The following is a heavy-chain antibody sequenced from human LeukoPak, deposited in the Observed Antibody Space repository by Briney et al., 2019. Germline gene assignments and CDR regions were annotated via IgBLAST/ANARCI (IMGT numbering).Heavy chain of an antibody. CDR2: ISGSGGNT. CDR1: GFTFSSYA. D-gene: IGHD1-26*01. J-gene: IGHJ4*02. CDR3: AKGHSGNYRVDY. V-gene: IGHV3-23*01. Sequence: GGSLRLSCAASGFTFSSYAMSWVRQAPGKGLEWVSAISGSGGNTYYADSVRGRFTISRDNSKNTLYLQMNSLRAKDTAIYYCAKGHSGNYRVDYWGQGTLVTVSS.